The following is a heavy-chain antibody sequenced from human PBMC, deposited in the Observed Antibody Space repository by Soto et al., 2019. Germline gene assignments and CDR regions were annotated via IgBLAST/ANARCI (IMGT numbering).Heavy chain of an antibody. CDR1: GFTFSDSW. CDR2: IKPDESEK. J-gene: IGHJ5*02. V-gene: IGHV3-7*01. CDR3: VRGGSNYAS. Sequence: PGGSLRVSCTASGFTFSDSWMTWVRQAPGKGLEWVARIKPDESEKKYADSVKGRFSISRDNAKNSMYLQMDSLRGEDTAVYYCVRGGSNYASWGQGTLVTVSS. D-gene: IGHD4-4*01.